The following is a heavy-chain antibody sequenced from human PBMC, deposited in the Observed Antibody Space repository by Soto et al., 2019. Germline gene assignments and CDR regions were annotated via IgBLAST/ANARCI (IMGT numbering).Heavy chain of an antibody. J-gene: IGHJ6*02. CDR2: INAGNGNT. CDR1: GYTFTSYA. CDR3: ASAYCGGDCSNYYYGMDV. Sequence: QVQLVQSGAEEKKPGASVKVSCKASGYTFTSYAMHWVRQAPGQRLEWMGWINAGNGNTKYSQKFQGRVTITRDTSASTAYMELSSLSSDDTAVYYCASAYCGGDCSNYYYGMDVWGQGTTVTVSS. D-gene: IGHD2-21*02. V-gene: IGHV1-3*05.